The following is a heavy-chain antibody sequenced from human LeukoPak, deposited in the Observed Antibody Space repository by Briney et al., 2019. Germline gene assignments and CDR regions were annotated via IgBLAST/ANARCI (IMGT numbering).Heavy chain of an antibody. V-gene: IGHV4-34*01. J-gene: IGHJ4*02. D-gene: IGHD3-3*01. Sequence: SETLSLTCAVYGGSFSGYYWRWIRQPPGKGLEWIGEINHSGSTNYNPSLKSRVTISVDTSKNQFSLKLSSVTAADTAVYYCARGIGDFWSGYYKTLDYWGQGTLVTVSS. CDR2: INHSGST. CDR3: ARGIGDFWSGYYKTLDY. CDR1: GGSFSGYY.